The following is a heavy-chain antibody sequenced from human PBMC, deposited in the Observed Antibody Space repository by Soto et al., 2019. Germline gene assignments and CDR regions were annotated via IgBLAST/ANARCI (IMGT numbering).Heavy chain of an antibody. D-gene: IGHD4-17*01. CDR1: GYTFTYYA. V-gene: IGHV1-3*01. CDR3: ARSDGPLGDY. J-gene: IGHJ4*02. Sequence: QVQLVQSGAEVKKPGASVKVSCKASGYTFTYYAMHLVSQAPGQRLEWMGWINAGNGNTKYSQKFQGRVTITRDTSASTVYMELSRLRSEDTAVYYCARSDGPLGDYWGQGTLVTVSS. CDR2: INAGNGNT.